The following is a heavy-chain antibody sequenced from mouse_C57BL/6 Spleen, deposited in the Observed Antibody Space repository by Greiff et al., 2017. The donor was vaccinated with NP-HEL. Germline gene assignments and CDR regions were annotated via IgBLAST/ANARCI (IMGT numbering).Heavy chain of an antibody. CDR3: ARWDDYDVAWFAY. CDR1: GYAFSSSW. J-gene: IGHJ3*01. V-gene: IGHV1-82*01. CDR2: IYPGDGDT. D-gene: IGHD2-4*01. Sequence: VQLQQSGPELVKPGASVKISCKASGYAFSSSWMNWVKQRPGKGLEWIGRIYPGDGDTNYNGKFKGKATLTADKSSSTAYMQLSSLTSEDSAVYVCARWDDYDVAWFAYWGQGTLVTVSA.